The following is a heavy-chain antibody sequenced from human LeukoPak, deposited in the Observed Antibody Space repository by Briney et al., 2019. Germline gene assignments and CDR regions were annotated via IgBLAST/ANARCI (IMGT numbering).Heavy chain of an antibody. D-gene: IGHD3-10*01. CDR2: IYSSGDT. CDR1: GGSLSNYF. J-gene: IGHJ5*02. CDR3: ARDLERGVIGGFGP. Sequence: SETLSLTCGVSGGSLSNYFWSWIRQPPGKGLEWIGFIYSSGDTKYNPSLESRVSVTADTSKNQIPLTLRSVTAADTAVYYCARDLERGVIGGFGPWGQGTLVTVSS. V-gene: IGHV4-59*01.